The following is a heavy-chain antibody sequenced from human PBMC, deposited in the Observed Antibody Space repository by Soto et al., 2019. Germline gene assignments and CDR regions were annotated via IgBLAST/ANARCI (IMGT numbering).Heavy chain of an antibody. CDR2: IDPSDSYT. J-gene: IGHJ6*02. CDR3: ARRGSDYYYYYGMDV. V-gene: IGHV5-10-1*01. D-gene: IGHD3-10*01. Sequence: GESLKISCKGSGYSFTSYWISWVRQMPGKGLEWMGRIDPSDSYTNYSPSFQGHVTISADKSISTAYLQWSSLKASGTAMYYCARRGSDYYYYYGMDVWGQGTTVTVSS. CDR1: GYSFTSYW.